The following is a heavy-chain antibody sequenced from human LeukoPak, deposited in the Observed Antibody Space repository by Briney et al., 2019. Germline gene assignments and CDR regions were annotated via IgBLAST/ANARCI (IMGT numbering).Heavy chain of an antibody. CDR3: ARVPRSYYYYYYMDV. CDR1: GGSISSSTYC. Sequence: PSETLSLTCTVSGGSISSSTYCWGWIRQPPGEGLEWIASVYSTGNTFYNPSLKSGVAISVDTSKNQFSLRLSAVTAADTAVYYCARVPRSYYYYYYMDVWGKGTTVTVSS. CDR2: VYSTGNT. J-gene: IGHJ6*03. V-gene: IGHV4-39*07.